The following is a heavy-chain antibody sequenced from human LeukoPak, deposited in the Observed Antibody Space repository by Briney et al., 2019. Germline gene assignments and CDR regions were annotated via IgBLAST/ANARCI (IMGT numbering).Heavy chain of an antibody. CDR2: IKSKIDGGTT. J-gene: IGHJ6*02. D-gene: IGHD1-26*01. V-gene: IGHV3-15*01. CDR3: TTESRWEMGVDHGMDI. Sequence: GGSLRLSCAVSGFTFSNVWMSWVRQVPGKGLEWVGRIKSKIDGGTTDYAAPVKGRFSISRDDSKNTLYLQMNSLKTEDTAVYFCTTESRWEMGVDHGMDIWGQGTTVIVSS. CDR1: GFTFSNVW.